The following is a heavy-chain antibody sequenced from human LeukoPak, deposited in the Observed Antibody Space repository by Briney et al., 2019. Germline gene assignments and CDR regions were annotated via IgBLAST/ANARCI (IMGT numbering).Heavy chain of an antibody. J-gene: IGHJ6*03. CDR1: GFTFSSYS. D-gene: IGHD2-2*01. Sequence: PGGSLRLSCAASGFTFSSYSMNWVRQTPGKGLEWVSSISSSSSYIYYADSVKGRFTISRDNAKNSLYLQMNSLRAEDTAVYYCARDSPYCSSTSCYSRYYYYYYMDVWGKGTTVTVSS. CDR2: ISSSSSYI. V-gene: IGHV3-21*01. CDR3: ARDSPYCSSTSCYSRYYYYYYMDV.